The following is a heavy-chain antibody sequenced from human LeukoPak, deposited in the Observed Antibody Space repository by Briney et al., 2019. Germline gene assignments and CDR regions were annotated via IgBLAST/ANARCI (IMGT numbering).Heavy chain of an antibody. V-gene: IGHV3-23*01. Sequence: GGSLRLSCAASGFTFSSYAMSWVRQAPGKGLEWVSAISGSGGSTYYADSVKGRFTISRDNSKSTLYLQMNSLRAEDTAVYYCAKVARVLRFLEWFHDAFDIWGQGTMVTVSS. CDR1: GFTFSSYA. J-gene: IGHJ3*02. CDR3: AKVARVLRFLEWFHDAFDI. D-gene: IGHD3-3*01. CDR2: ISGSGGST.